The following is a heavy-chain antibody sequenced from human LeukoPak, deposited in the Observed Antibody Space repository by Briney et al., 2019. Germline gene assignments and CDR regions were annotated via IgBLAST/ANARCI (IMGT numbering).Heavy chain of an antibody. Sequence: SETLSLTCAVYGGSFSGYYWSWIRQPPGKGLEWIGEINHSGSTNYNPSLKSRVTISVDTSKNQFSLKLSSVTAADTAVYYCARAHRVVVVPPVPLDPWGQGTLVTVSS. J-gene: IGHJ5*02. V-gene: IGHV4-34*01. CDR2: INHSGST. D-gene: IGHD2-2*01. CDR1: GGSFSGYY. CDR3: ARAHRVVVVPPVPLDP.